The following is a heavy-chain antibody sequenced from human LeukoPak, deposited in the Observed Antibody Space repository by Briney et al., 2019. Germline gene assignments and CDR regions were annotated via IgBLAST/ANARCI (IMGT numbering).Heavy chain of an antibody. CDR2: INPNSGGT. CDR1: GYTFTGYY. D-gene: IGHD3-3*01. CDR3: ARVPVYYDFWSGYSREGAFDI. Sequence: ASVKVSCKASGYTFTGYYMHWVRQAPGQGLEWMGWINPNSGGTNYAQKFQGRVTMTRDTSISTAYMELSRLRSDDTAVYYRARVPVYYDFWSGYSREGAFDIWAKGQWSPSLQ. J-gene: IGHJ3*02. V-gene: IGHV1-2*02.